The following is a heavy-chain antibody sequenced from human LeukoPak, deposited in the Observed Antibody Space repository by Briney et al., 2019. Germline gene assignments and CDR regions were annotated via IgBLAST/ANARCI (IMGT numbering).Heavy chain of an antibody. CDR1: GGSISSSSYY. D-gene: IGHD3-10*01. CDR3: ARHYYGSGSYYRVGGNWFDP. J-gene: IGHJ5*02. V-gene: IGHV4-39*01. Sequence: SETLSLTCTVSGGSISSSSYYWGWIRQPPGKGLEWIGSIYYSGSTYYNPSLKSRVTISVDTSKNQFSLKLSSVTAADTAVYYCARHYYGSGSYYRVGGNWFDPWGQGTLVTVSS. CDR2: IYYSGST.